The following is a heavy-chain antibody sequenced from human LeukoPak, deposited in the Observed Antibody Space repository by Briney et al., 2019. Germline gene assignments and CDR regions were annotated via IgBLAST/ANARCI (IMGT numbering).Heavy chain of an antibody. V-gene: IGHV3-30*18. D-gene: IGHD4-23*01. Sequence: GGSLRLSCAASGFTFSSYGMHWVRQAPGKGLEWVAVISYDGSNKYYADPVKGRFTISRDNSKNTLYLQMNSPRAEDTAVYYCAKRGDYGGNSPFDYWGQGTLVTVSS. CDR3: AKRGDYGGNSPFDY. CDR2: ISYDGSNK. J-gene: IGHJ4*02. CDR1: GFTFSSYG.